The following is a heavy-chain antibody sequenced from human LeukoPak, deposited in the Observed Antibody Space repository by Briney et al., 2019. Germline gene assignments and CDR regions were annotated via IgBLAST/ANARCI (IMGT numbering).Heavy chain of an antibody. CDR3: AKGIRERRITIFGVVITVMDV. V-gene: IGHV3-23*01. D-gene: IGHD3-3*01. CDR2: ISGSGGST. CDR1: GFTFSSYA. J-gene: IGHJ6*02. Sequence: GGSLRLSCAASGFTFSSYAMSWVRQAPGKGLEWVSAISGSGGSTYYADSVKGRFTISRDNSKNTLYLQMNSLRAEDTAVYYCAKGIRERRITIFGVVITVMDVWGQGTTVTVSS.